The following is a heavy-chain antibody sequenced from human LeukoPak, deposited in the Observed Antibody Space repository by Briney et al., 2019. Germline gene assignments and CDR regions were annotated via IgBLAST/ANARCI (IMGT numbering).Heavy chain of an antibody. Sequence: SETLSLTCTVSGGSIYSGAYYWSWIRQPPGKGLEWLGYIYYSGSSNYNPSLKSRVTMSADTSKNQFSLKLSSVTAADTAVYYCARVPRSYYYYYYMDVWGKGTTVTVSS. CDR2: IYYSGSS. J-gene: IGHJ6*03. CDR3: ARVPRSYYYYYYMDV. V-gene: IGHV4-61*08. CDR1: GGSIYSGAYY.